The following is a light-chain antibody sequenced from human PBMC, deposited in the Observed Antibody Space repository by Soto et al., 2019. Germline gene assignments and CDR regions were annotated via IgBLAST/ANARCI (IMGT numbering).Light chain of an antibody. J-gene: IGKJ1*01. CDR3: QQSYSTPRT. V-gene: IGKV1-39*01. CDR2: AAS. CDR1: QSISSY. Sequence: DIQMTQSPSSLSASVGDRVTITCRASQSISSYLNWYQQKPGKAPELLIYAASSLQSGVPSRFSGSGSGTDFTLTISSLRPEDFATYYCQQSYSTPRTFGQGTKVEIK.